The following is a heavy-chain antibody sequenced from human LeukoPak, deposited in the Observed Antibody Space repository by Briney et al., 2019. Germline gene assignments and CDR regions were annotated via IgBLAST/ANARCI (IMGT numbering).Heavy chain of an antibody. Sequence: SETLSLTCTVSGGSISSYFWSWVRQPPGEGLEWIGYIYQSGSTYYNPSLQSRVTISVERSKNQFSLRLSSVTAADTAVYYCARDSGDGYNYAFDIWGQGTMVTVSS. CDR2: IYQSGST. CDR1: GGSISSYF. J-gene: IGHJ3*02. V-gene: IGHV4-59*12. CDR3: ARDSGDGYNYAFDI. D-gene: IGHD5-24*01.